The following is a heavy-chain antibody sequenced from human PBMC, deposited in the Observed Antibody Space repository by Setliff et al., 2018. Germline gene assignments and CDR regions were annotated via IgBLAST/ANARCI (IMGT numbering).Heavy chain of an antibody. J-gene: IGHJ6*03. CDR1: GGSVSNSGFF. CDR2: IYDSGSS. Sequence: SETLSLTCTVSGGSVSNSGFFWGWLRQAPGKGLEWIGNIYDSGSSNYNASLKSRLIITRDTSKNQFSLNLSSVTAADTAVYYCARVTGFLYIDVWGKGTTVTVSS. CDR3: ARVTGFLYIDV. D-gene: IGHD3-3*01. V-gene: IGHV4-39*07.